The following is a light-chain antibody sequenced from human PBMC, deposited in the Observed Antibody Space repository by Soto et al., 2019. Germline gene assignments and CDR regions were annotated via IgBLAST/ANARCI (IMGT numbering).Light chain of an antibody. CDR1: SSNIEEGYD. CDR2: ANT. V-gene: IGLV1-40*01. CDR3: QPDDANLNGYV. Sequence: QSVLTQPPSMSGAPGQRVTISCTGSSSNIEEGYDVHWHQQPPGAAPKLLIYANTNRPSGVPDRFSGSKSGTTASLAITGLQAEDEADYYCQPDDANLNGYVFGPGTKLTVL. J-gene: IGLJ1*01.